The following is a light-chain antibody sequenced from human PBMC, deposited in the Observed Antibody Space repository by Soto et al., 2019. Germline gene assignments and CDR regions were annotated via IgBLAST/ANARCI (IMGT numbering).Light chain of an antibody. CDR3: QQYNNWPIT. J-gene: IGKJ5*01. CDR2: GAS. CDR1: QTVLSN. Sequence: EIVMTQSPATLSVSPGERATLSCRASQTVLSNLAWYQQKPGQAPRLLIYGASTRATGIPARFSGSGSGTEFTLTISSLQSEDFAFYYCQQYNNWPITFGQGTRLEIK. V-gene: IGKV3-15*01.